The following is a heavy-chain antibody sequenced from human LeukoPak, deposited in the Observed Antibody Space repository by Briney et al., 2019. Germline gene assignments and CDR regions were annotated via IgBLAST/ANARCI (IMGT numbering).Heavy chain of an antibody. CDR2: IYTSGST. V-gene: IGHV4-61*02. J-gene: IGHJ4*02. CDR3: ARGRAVAEY. CDR1: GGSISSGSYY. Sequence: PSETLSLTCTVSGGSISSGSYYWSWIRQPAGKGLEWIGRIYTSGSTNYNPSLKSRVTMSADTSKNQFSLQLSSVTATDTAVYYCARGRAVAEYWGQGILVTVSS. D-gene: IGHD6-19*01.